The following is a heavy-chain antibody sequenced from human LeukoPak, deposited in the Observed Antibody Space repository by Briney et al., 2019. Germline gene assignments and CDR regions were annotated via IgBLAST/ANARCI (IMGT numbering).Heavy chain of an antibody. D-gene: IGHD2/OR15-2a*01. CDR2: ISFDGSSK. J-gene: IGHJ4*02. Sequence: GGSLRLSCAASGFTFSSYAMSWVRQAPGKRLEWVAIISFDGSSKYYAGSVKGRFTISRDNSKNTLYLQMSSLRAEDTAVYYCATLYGLFDCWGQGTLVTVSS. CDR3: ATLYGLFDC. V-gene: IGHV3-30-3*01. CDR1: GFTFSSYA.